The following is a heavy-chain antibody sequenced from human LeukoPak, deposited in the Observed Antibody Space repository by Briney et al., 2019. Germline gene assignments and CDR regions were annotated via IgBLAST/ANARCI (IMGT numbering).Heavy chain of an antibody. Sequence: GGSLDFSGAASGLPFSTNPLSWVRRPQGRGLGWVSGISGSGGSTYYADSVKGRFTISRDNSKNTLYLQMNSLRAEDTAVYYCSKGSRAAGYYFDYWGQGTLVTVSS. J-gene: IGHJ4*02. CDR2: ISGSGGST. V-gene: IGHV3-23*01. D-gene: IGHD6-25*01. CDR3: SKGSRAAGYYFDY. CDR1: GLPFSTNP.